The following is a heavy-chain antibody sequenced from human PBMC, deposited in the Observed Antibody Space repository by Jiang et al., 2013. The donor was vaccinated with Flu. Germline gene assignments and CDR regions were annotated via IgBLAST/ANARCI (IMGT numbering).Heavy chain of an antibody. Sequence: LVKPSETLSLTCTVSGGSISSSSYYWGWIRQPPGKGLEWIGSIYYSGSTYYNPSLKSRVTISVDTSKNQFSLKLSSVTAADTAVYYCASSQWELGAFDIWGQGTMVTVSS. CDR1: GGSISSSSYY. J-gene: IGHJ3*02. CDR3: ASSQWELGAFDI. CDR2: IYYSGST. V-gene: IGHV4-39*01. D-gene: IGHD1-26*01.